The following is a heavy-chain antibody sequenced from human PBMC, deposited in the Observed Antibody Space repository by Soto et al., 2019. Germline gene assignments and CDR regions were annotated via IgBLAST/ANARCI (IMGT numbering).Heavy chain of an antibody. V-gene: IGHV4-34*01. Sequence: QVQLQQWGAGLLKPSETLSLTCAVYGGSCSGYYWNWIRQPPGKGLESIGEINHSGSTNYNPSLKSRVTLSVDTSKNQFSLKLSSVTAADTAVYYCARGWGRIFDYWGQGTLVTVSS. CDR1: GGSCSGYY. CDR3: ARGWGRIFDY. D-gene: IGHD7-27*01. J-gene: IGHJ4*02. CDR2: INHSGST.